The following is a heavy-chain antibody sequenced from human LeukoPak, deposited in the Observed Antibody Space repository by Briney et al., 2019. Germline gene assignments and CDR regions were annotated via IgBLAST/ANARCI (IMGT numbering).Heavy chain of an antibody. CDR1: GFTFSSYA. D-gene: IGHD6-13*01. V-gene: IGHV3-48*04. J-gene: IGHJ4*02. CDR3: ATWSGAAAGRSDY. CDR2: ISATGGTI. Sequence: GGSLRLSCAASGFTFSSYAMSWVRQTPGKGLEWVSYISATGGTIYYADSVKGRFTISRDNANNSLYLQMNSLRADDSSLYYCATWSGAAAGRSDYWGQGTLVTVSS.